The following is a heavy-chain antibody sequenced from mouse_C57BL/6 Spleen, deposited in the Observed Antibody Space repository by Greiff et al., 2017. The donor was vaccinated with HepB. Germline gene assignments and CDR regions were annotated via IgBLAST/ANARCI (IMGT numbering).Heavy chain of an antibody. CDR1: GYTFTSYT. Sequence: QVQLKQSGAELARPGASVKMSCKASGYTFTSYTMHWVNQRPGQGLEWIGYINPSSGYTKYNQKFKDKATLTADKSSSTAYMQLSSLPSEDSAVYYCARSAITTVVADFDVWGTGTTVTVSS. J-gene: IGHJ1*03. D-gene: IGHD1-1*01. CDR3: ARSAITTVVADFDV. V-gene: IGHV1-4*01. CDR2: INPSSGYT.